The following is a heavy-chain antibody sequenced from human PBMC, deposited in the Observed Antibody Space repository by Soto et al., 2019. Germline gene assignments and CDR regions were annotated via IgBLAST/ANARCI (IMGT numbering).Heavy chain of an antibody. J-gene: IGHJ4*02. CDR1: GGTFSDHA. CDR3: VRDDGSSSDLTYYFDH. D-gene: IGHD6-6*01. Sequence: QVQLVQSGAEVKKPGSSVKVSCKASGGTFSDHAISWVRQAPGQGLEWMGGIIPIFGTPIYAQNFQGRVTFTADESTSTAYMELSSLRSEDTALYYCVRDDGSSSDLTYYFDHWGQGTLVTVSS. V-gene: IGHV1-69*12. CDR2: IIPIFGTP.